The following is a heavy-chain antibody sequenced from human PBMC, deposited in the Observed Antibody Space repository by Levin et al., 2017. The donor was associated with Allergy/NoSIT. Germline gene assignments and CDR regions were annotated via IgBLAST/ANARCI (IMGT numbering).Heavy chain of an antibody. J-gene: IGHJ6*03. D-gene: IGHD6-13*01. V-gene: IGHV3-30*18. Sequence: GGSLRLSCAASGFTFSSYGMHWVRQAPGKGLEWVAVISYDGSNKYYADSVKGRFTISRDNSKNTLYLQMNSLRAEDTAVYYCAKDQQQLATYYYYYMDVWGKGTTVTVSS. CDR2: ISYDGSNK. CDR3: AKDQQQLATYYYYYMDV. CDR1: GFTFSSYG.